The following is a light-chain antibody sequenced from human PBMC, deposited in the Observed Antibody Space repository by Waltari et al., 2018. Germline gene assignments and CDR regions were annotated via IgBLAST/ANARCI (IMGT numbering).Light chain of an antibody. V-gene: IGLV1-40*01. Sequence: QSVLTQPPSVSGAPGQRVTISCTGSSSNIGAPYDVHWYQQFPGPAHRLLIYGNNKRPSGVPDRFSGSKSGTSASLAITGLQADDEADYYCQSYDNTISGSVFGGGTKLTVL. J-gene: IGLJ3*02. CDR1: SSNIGAPYD. CDR3: QSYDNTISGSV. CDR2: GNN.